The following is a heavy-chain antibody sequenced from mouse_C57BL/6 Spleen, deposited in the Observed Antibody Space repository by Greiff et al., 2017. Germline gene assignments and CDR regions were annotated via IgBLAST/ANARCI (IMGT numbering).Heavy chain of an antibody. D-gene: IGHD2-2*01. CDR1: GYSITSGYY. Sequence: EVQLQESGPGLVKPSQSLSLTCSVTGYSITSGYYWNWIRQFPGNKLEWMGYISYDGSNNYNPSLKNRISIPRDTSKNQFFLKLNSVTTEDTATYYCARMGGYDLYYAMDYWGQGTSVTVSS. J-gene: IGHJ4*01. CDR3: ARMGGYDLYYAMDY. V-gene: IGHV3-6*01. CDR2: ISYDGSN.